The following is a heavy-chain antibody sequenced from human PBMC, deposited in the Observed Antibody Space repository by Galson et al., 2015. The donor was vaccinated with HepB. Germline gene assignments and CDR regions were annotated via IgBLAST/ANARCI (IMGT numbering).Heavy chain of an antibody. V-gene: IGHV1-69*13. CDR1: GGTFSSYA. Sequence: SVKVSCKAFGGTFSSYAISWVRLAPGQGLEWMGGITPIFAITNYAQKFQDRVKISADESTNTAYMELSSLRSEDTAVYYCARAPAPLNSYTSGSYYSDYNYYGVDLWGQGTTVTVSS. D-gene: IGHD3-10*01. CDR3: ARAPAPLNSYTSGSYYSDYNYYGVDL. J-gene: IGHJ6*02. CDR2: ITPIFAIT.